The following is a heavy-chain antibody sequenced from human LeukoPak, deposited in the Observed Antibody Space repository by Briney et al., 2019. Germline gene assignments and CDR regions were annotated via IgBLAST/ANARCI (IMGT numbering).Heavy chain of an antibody. D-gene: IGHD3-22*01. CDR2: IYSGGRT. Sequence: PGGSLRLSCAASGFTVSSNYMSWVRQAPGKGLEWVSVIYSGGRTYYADSVKGRFTISRDNSKNTLYLHMNSLRAEDTAVYYCARESESGYYLSYWGQGTLVTVSS. V-gene: IGHV3-66*01. CDR3: ARESESGYYLSY. CDR1: GFTVSSNY. J-gene: IGHJ4*02.